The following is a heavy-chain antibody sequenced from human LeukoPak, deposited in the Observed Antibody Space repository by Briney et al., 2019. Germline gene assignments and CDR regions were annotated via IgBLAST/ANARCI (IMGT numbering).Heavy chain of an antibody. CDR1: GGSISSYY. CDR3: ARDGASSWYRYFDY. J-gene: IGHJ4*02. CDR2: IYYSGST. Sequence: SETLSLNCTVSGGSISSYYWSWIRQPPGKGLEWIGYIYYSGSTNYNPSLKRRVTISVDTSKNQFSLKLSSVTAADTAVYYCARDGASSWYRYFDYWGQGTLVTVSS. D-gene: IGHD6-13*01. V-gene: IGHV4-59*01.